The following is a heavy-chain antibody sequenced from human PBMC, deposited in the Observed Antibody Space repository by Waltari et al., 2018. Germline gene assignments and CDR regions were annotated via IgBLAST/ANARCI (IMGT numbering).Heavy chain of an antibody. CDR3: ARDKIVGPTIFDS. CDR2: IRQDGSET. CDR1: GFTFSTYW. D-gene: IGHD1-26*01. V-gene: IGHV3-7*03. J-gene: IGHJ4*02. Sequence: EVQLVESGGGLVQPGGSLRLSCAVSGFTFSTYWMSWVRQTPGEGLEWVANIRQDGSETHYVESVKGRCTISRDNSRNSLYLQMNSLRVEDTALYYCARDKIVGPTIFDSWGQGTLVTVSS.